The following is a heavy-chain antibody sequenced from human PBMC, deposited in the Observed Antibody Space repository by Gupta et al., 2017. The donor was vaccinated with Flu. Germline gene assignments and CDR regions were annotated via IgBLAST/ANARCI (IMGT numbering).Heavy chain of an antibody. D-gene: IGHD2-2*01. CDR2: ISGTGVST. CDR3: AKGKDCSSTSCRTSFDY. CDR1: GITFSSYA. V-gene: IGHV3-23*01. Sequence: EVQLLESGGGLVQPGGALRLPCAASGITFSSYAMSWVRQAPGKGLEWVSTISGTGVSTTYADSVKGRFTFSRDNSKNTLYLQMNSLRAEDTAVYYCAKGKDCSSTSCRTSFDYWGQGTLVTVSS. J-gene: IGHJ4*02.